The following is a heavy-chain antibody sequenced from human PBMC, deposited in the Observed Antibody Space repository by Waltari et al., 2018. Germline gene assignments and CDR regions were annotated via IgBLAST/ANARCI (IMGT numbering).Heavy chain of an antibody. CDR3: TRGRALFDY. V-gene: IGHV3-15*07. CDR2: IENKTEGGRT. CDR1: GFTFNNAW. Sequence: EVQLVESGGGLVKPGGSLRVSCAASGFTFNNAWMNWVRRAPGKGLEWCGRIENKTEGGRTDYAASVKGRFTISRDDSENTLFLQMNSLKIEDTAVYYCTRGRALFDYWGHGTLVTVSS. J-gene: IGHJ4*01.